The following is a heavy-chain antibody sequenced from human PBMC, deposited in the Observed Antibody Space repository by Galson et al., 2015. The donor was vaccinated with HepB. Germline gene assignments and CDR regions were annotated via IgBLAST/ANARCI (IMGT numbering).Heavy chain of an antibody. CDR2: IWPDGNNK. Sequence: MHWVRQAPGKGLEWMAVIWPDGNNKYYADSVKGRFTISRDNSKNTLYLQMNSLRAEDTAVYYCARDFGDGYNYDHYYGMDVWGQGTTVTVSS. V-gene: IGHV3-33*01. J-gene: IGHJ6*02. D-gene: IGHD5-24*01. CDR3: ARDFGDGYNYDHYYGMDV.